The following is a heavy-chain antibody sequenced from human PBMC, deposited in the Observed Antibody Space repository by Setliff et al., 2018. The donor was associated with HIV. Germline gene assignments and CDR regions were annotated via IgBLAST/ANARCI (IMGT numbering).Heavy chain of an antibody. V-gene: IGHV4-59*01. CDR3: ATYHYYDSSAYFIDLYYFDY. CDR1: GGSISSYY. Sequence: PSETLSLTCTVSGGSISSYYWSWIRQPPGKRLEWIGYIYYTGSTNYNPSLKSRVTISLDTSKNQFSLNLSSVTAADTAVYYCATYHYYDSSAYFIDLYYFDYWGQGTLVTVSS. CDR2: IYYTGST. D-gene: IGHD3-22*01. J-gene: IGHJ4*02.